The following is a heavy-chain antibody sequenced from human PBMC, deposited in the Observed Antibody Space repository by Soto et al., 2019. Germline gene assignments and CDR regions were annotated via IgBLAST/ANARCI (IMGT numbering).Heavy chain of an antibody. V-gene: IGHV3-21*01. CDR3: ARDTTGGYSYVYYYYYGMDV. D-gene: IGHD5-18*01. CDR2: ISSSSSYI. CDR1: GFTFSSYS. J-gene: IGHJ6*02. Sequence: EAQLVESGGGLVQPGGSLRLSCAASGFTFSSYSMNWVRQAPGKGLEWVSSISSSSSYIYYADSVKGRFTISRDNAKNSLYLQMNSLRAEDTAVYYCARDTTGGYSYVYYYYYGMDVWGQGTTVTVSS.